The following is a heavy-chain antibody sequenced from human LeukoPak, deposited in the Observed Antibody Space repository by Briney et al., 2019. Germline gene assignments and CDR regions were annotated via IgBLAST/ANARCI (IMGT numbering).Heavy chain of an antibody. J-gene: IGHJ4*02. V-gene: IGHV1-18*01. D-gene: IGHD3-22*01. CDR3: ARDFYYDSSGYYWGADY. CDR2: ISAYNGNT. Sequence: GASVKVSCKASGYTFTSYGISWVRQAPGQGLEWMGWISAYNGNTNYAQKLQGRVTMTTDTSTSTAYMELRSLRSDDTAVYYCARDFYYDSSGYYWGADYWGQGTLATVSS. CDR1: GYTFTSYG.